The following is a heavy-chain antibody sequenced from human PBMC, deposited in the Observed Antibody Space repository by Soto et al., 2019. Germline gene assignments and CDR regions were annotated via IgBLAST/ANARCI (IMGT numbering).Heavy chain of an antibody. D-gene: IGHD3-22*01. CDR2: ISYDGSNK. J-gene: IGHJ4*02. Sequence: VPLVESGGGVVQPGRSLRLSCAASGFTFSSYAMHWVRQAPGKGLEWVAVISYDGSNKYYADSVKGRFTISRDNSKNTLYLQMNSLRAEDTAVYYCASQLGDSSGYWDYWGQGTLVTVSS. CDR1: GFTFSSYA. CDR3: ASQLGDSSGYWDY. V-gene: IGHV3-30-3*01.